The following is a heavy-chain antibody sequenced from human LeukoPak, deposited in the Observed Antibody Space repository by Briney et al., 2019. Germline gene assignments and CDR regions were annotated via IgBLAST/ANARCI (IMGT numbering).Heavy chain of an antibody. CDR1: GDSISSGDYY. CDR3: ARDFSKVPAAPDDAFDI. V-gene: IGHV4-61*02. D-gene: IGHD2-2*01. Sequence: PSETLSLTCTVSGDSISSGDYYWSWIRQPAGKGLEWIGRIYTSGSTNYNPSLKSRVTMSVDTSKNQFSLKLSSVTAADTAVYYCARDFSKVPAAPDDAFDIWGQGTMVTVSS. CDR2: IYTSGST. J-gene: IGHJ3*02.